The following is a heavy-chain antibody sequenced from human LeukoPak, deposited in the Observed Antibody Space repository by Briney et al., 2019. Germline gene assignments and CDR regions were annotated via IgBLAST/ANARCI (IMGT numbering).Heavy chain of an antibody. D-gene: IGHD4-17*01. Sequence: SETLSLTCTVSGGSISSSSYYWGWIRQPPGKGLEWIGSIYYSGSTYYNPSLKSRVTISVDTSKNQFALKLSSVTAADTAVYYCARPYGAAGLDWGQGTLVTVSS. J-gene: IGHJ4*02. CDR1: GGSISSSSYY. CDR3: ARPYGAAGLD. CDR2: IYYSGST. V-gene: IGHV4-39*01.